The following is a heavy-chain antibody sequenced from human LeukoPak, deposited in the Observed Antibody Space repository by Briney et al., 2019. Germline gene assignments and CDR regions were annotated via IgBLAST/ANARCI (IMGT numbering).Heavy chain of an antibody. CDR1: GFTFSSYW. Sequence: GGSLRLSCAASGFTFSSYWMSWVRQAPGKGLEWVANIKQDGSEKFYVDSVRGRFTISRDNAKTSLYLQMISLRAEDTAVYYCARHLSGVTGYTYGRGIDYWGQGTLVSVSS. D-gene: IGHD5-18*01. CDR2: IKQDGSEK. J-gene: IGHJ4*02. CDR3: ARHLSGVTGYTYGRGIDY. V-gene: IGHV3-7*01.